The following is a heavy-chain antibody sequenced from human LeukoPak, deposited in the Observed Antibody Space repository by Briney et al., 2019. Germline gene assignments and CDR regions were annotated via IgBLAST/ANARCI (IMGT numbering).Heavy chain of an antibody. CDR1: GFTLSGNW. J-gene: IGHJ4*02. D-gene: IGHD2-15*01. CDR2: INSDGSST. Sequence: PGGSLRLSCAASGFTLSGNWMHWVRQAPAKGLVWVSRINSDGSSTSYADSVKGRFTISRDNAKNTLYLQMNSLRAEDTAVYYCARRDNYDYWGQGTLVTVSS. V-gene: IGHV3-74*01. CDR3: ARRDNYDY.